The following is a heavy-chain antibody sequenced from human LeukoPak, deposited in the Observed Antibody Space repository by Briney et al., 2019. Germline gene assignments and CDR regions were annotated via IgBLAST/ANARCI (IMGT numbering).Heavy chain of an antibody. CDR3: AGTREKNVLRFLEWSPPYDY. CDR2: IYHSGST. V-gene: IGHV4-30-4*01. Sequence: PSQTLSLTCTVSGGSISSGDYYWSWIRQPPGKGLEWIGYIYHSGSTYYNPSLKSRVTISVDTSKNQFSLKLSSVTAADTAVYYCAGTREKNVLRFLEWSPPYDYWGQGTLVTVSS. J-gene: IGHJ4*02. CDR1: GGSISSGDYY. D-gene: IGHD3-3*01.